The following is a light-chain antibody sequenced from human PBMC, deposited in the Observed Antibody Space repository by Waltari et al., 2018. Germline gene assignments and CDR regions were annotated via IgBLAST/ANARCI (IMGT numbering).Light chain of an antibody. V-gene: IGKV1-8*01. J-gene: IGKJ1*01. CDR2: AAY. Sequence: IRMTQSPSSFSASTGDRVTITCRASQGISSYLAWYQQKPGKAPKLLIYAAYTLQSGVPSRFSGSGSGIDFTLTISCLQSEDFATYYCQQYYSYPRTFGQGTKVEIK. CDR3: QQYYSYPRT. CDR1: QGISSY.